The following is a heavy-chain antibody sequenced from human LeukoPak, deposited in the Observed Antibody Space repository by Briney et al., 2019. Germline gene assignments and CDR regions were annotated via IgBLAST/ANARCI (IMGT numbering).Heavy chain of an antibody. V-gene: IGHV4-39*01. CDR2: IYYSGST. CDR3: ASRHCSSTSCYFAFDY. Sequence: SETLSLTCAVYGGSFSSSSYYWGWIRQPPGKGLEWIGSIYYSGSTYYNPSLKSRVTISVDTSKNQFSLKLSSVTAADTAVYYCASRHCSSTSCYFAFDYWGQGTLVTVSS. D-gene: IGHD2-2*01. CDR1: GGSFSSSSYY. J-gene: IGHJ4*02.